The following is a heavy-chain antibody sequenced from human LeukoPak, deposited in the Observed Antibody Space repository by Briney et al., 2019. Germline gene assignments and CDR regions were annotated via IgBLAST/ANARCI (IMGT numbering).Heavy chain of an antibody. CDR2: ISYDASNK. J-gene: IGHJ4*02. CDR3: ARATNYYYDSSGYAPDFDY. CDR1: GFTFSSYA. D-gene: IGHD3-22*01. Sequence: PGGSLRLSCAASGFTFSSYAMHWVRQAPGKGLERVALISYDASNKYYADSVKGRFTISRGNSENTLYLQMNSLRAEDTAVYYCARATNYYYDSSGYAPDFDYWGQGTLVTVSS. V-gene: IGHV3-30*04.